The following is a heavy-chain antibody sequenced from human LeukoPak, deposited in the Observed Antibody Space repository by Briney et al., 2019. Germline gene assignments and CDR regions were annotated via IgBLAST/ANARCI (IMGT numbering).Heavy chain of an antibody. Sequence: ASVTVSCTASGYTFTSYGISWVRQAPGQGLEWMGWISAYNGNTNYAQKLQGRVTMTTDTSTSTAYMELRSLRSDDTAVYYCARGGSRVVTYGNFDYWGQGTLVTVSS. CDR2: ISAYNGNT. CDR3: ARGGSRVVTYGNFDY. J-gene: IGHJ4*02. D-gene: IGHD2-21*02. V-gene: IGHV1-18*01. CDR1: GYTFTSYG.